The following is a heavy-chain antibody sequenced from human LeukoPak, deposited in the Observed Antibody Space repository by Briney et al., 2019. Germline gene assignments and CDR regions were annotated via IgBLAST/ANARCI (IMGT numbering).Heavy chain of an antibody. D-gene: IGHD1-1*01. Sequence: SETLSLTCAVYGGSFSGYYWSWIRQPPGKGLEWIGEINHSGSTNYNPSLESRVTISVDTSKNQFSLKLSSVTAADTAVYYCARRAGTAFWWDWFDPWGQGTLVTVSS. V-gene: IGHV4-34*01. CDR3: ARRAGTAFWWDWFDP. J-gene: IGHJ5*02. CDR2: INHSGST. CDR1: GGSFSGYY.